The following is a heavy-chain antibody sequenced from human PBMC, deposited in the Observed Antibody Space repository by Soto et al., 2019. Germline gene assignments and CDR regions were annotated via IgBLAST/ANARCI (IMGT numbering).Heavy chain of an antibody. CDR3: ARERVTILRGAPAYYYGMDV. D-gene: IGHD3-3*01. CDR2: IYYNGTT. J-gene: IGHJ6*02. V-gene: IGHV4-59*01. CDR1: GGSISSSY. Sequence: QVQLQESGPGLLKPSETLSLICIVSGGSISSSYWSWIRQSPGKGLEWIGHIYYNGTTNYNPSLKSRVTMSIDTSKSQLSLKLTSVTAADRAVYYCARERVTILRGAPAYYYGMDVWGQGTPVTVSS.